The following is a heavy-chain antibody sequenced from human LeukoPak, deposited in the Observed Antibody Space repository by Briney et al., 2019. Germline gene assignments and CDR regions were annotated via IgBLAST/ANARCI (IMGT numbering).Heavy chain of an antibody. V-gene: IGHV4-38-2*01. CDR1: GYSISSGYY. CDR2: IYHSGST. Sequence: SETLSLTRAVSGYSISSGYYWGWIRQPPGKGLEWIGSIYHSGSTYYNPSLKSRVTISVDTSKNQFSLKLSSVTAADTAVYYCARQGYDFWSGYPRDAFDIWGQGTMVTVSS. CDR3: ARQGYDFWSGYPRDAFDI. D-gene: IGHD3-3*01. J-gene: IGHJ3*02.